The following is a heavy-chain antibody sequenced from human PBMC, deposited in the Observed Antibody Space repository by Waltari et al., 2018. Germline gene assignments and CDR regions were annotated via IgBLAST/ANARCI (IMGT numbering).Heavy chain of an antibody. CDR1: GYSISSGYY. Sequence: QVQLQESGPGLVKPSETLSLTCAVSGYSISSGYYWGWIRQPPGKGLEWIGSIYHSGSTYYNPSLKSRVTISVDTSKNQFSLKLSSVTAEDTAVYYCAKEAGSSWPFDYWGQGTLVTVSS. CDR2: IYHSGST. D-gene: IGHD6-13*01. V-gene: IGHV4-38-2*02. J-gene: IGHJ4*02. CDR3: AKEAGSSWPFDY.